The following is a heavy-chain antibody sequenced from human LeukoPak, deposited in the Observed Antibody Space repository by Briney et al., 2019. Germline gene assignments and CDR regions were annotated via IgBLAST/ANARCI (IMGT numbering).Heavy chain of an antibody. Sequence: GGSLRLSCAASGFTLVDYAMHWVRQAPGKGLEWVSGINWNSCSIGYVDSVKGRFTISRDNAKNSLFMQINSLRVEDTDLYYCAKGVRGILYYAMDVWGQGTTVTVSS. CDR2: INWNSCSI. J-gene: IGHJ6*02. CDR1: GFTLVDYA. CDR3: AKGVRGILYYAMDV. D-gene: IGHD3-10*01. V-gene: IGHV3-9*01.